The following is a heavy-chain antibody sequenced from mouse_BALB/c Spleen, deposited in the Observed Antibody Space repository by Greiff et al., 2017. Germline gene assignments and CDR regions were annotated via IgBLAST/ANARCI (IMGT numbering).Heavy chain of an antibody. CDR1: GFSLTSYG. CDR2: IWAGGST. V-gene: IGHV2-9*02. Sequence: VQRVESGPGLVAPSQSLSITCTVSGFSLTSYGVHWVRQPPGKGLEWLGVIWAGGSTNYNSALMSRLSISKDNSKSQVFLKMNSLQTDDTAMYYCARDRGLRQSYYYAMDYWGQGTSVTVSS. J-gene: IGHJ4*01. D-gene: IGHD2-4*01. CDR3: ARDRGLRQSYYYAMDY.